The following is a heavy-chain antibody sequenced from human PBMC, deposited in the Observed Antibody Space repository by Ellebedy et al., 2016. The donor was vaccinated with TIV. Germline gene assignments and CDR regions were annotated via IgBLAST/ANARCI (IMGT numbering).Heavy chain of an antibody. CDR2: ISVSGGTT. J-gene: IGHJ4*02. D-gene: IGHD5-24*01. Sequence: GESLKISCAASGFTFSSYAMSWVRQAPGKGLEWVSAISVSGGTTYYADSVKGRFTISRDNSKNTLYLQMNSLRAEDTAVYYCARSRDGYNFIGDYWGQGTLVTVSS. CDR1: GFTFSSYA. CDR3: ARSRDGYNFIGDY. V-gene: IGHV3-23*01.